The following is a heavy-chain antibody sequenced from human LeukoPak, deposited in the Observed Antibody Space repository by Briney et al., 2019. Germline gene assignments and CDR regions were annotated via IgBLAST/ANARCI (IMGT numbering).Heavy chain of an antibody. CDR2: IKQDGSEK. Sequence: GGSLRLSCAASGFTFSTYWMTWVRQAPGKGLEWVANIKQDGSEKYYVDSVKGRFTISRDNAMNSLYLQMNSLRSEDTAVYYCARAHDYGDYFWGQGTLVTVSS. CDR1: GFTFSTYW. V-gene: IGHV3-7*01. D-gene: IGHD4-17*01. J-gene: IGHJ4*02. CDR3: ARAHDYGDYF.